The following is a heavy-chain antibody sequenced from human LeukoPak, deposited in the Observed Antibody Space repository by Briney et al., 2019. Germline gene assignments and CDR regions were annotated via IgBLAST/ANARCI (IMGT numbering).Heavy chain of an antibody. V-gene: IGHV3-7*01. CDR2: IKEDGSEK. Sequence: GGSLRLSCAASGFTFRSHWMNWVRQAPGKGLQWVANIKEDGSEKYYVGSVRGRFTISRDNAKNSLYLQMNSLRAEDTALYYCAREGGPGFDYWGQGTLVTVSS. CDR1: GFTFRSHW. J-gene: IGHJ4*02. D-gene: IGHD3-16*01. CDR3: AREGGPGFDY.